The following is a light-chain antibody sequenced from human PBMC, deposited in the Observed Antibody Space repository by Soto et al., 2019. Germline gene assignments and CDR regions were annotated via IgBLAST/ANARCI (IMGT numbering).Light chain of an antibody. J-gene: IGKJ1*01. CDR2: GAS. Sequence: DIPLTQSPPTLSASVGDRVTITCRASQSIRYYLAWYQQMPGKAPKLLIYGASRLQSGVPPRFSGSGSGTEFPLTIRSLQPDDFAPYFCQHHNSYSQTFGQGTKVEIK. CDR3: QHHNSYSQT. V-gene: IGKV1-5*01. CDR1: QSIRYY.